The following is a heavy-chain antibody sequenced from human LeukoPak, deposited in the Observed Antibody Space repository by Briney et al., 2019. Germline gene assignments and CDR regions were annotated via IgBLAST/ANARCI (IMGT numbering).Heavy chain of an antibody. J-gene: IGHJ6*02. CDR2: ISSSSSYI. D-gene: IGHD5-24*01. Sequence: GGSLRLSCAASGSTFSSYSMNWVRQAPGKGLEWVSSISSSSSYIYYADSVKGRFTISRDNAKNSLYLQMNSLRAEDTAVYYCARVEASPRYYYYGMDVWGQGTTVTVSS. CDR3: ARVEASPRYYYYGMDV. CDR1: GSTFSSYS. V-gene: IGHV3-21*01.